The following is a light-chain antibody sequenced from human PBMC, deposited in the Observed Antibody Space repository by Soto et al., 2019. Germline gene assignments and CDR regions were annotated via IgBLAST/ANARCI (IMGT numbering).Light chain of an antibody. J-gene: IGKJ5*01. Sequence: EIVLTQSPATLSLSPGERATVSCRASQSVSSYINWYQQKPGQAPRFLIYDASNRATGIPARFSGSGSGTDFTLTISSLEPEDFAVYYCQQRSTWPQITFGQGTRLEIK. CDR2: DAS. V-gene: IGKV3-11*01. CDR3: QQRSTWPQIT. CDR1: QSVSSY.